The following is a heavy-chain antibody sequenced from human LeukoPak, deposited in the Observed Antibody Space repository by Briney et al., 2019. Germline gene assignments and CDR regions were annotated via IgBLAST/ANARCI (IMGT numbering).Heavy chain of an antibody. V-gene: IGHV4-59*01. CDR2: IFYSGST. CDR1: GGSISSYY. D-gene: IGHD5-18*01. Sequence: SETLSLTCTVSGGSISSYYWSWIRQPPGKGLEWIGYIFYSGSTNYNPSLKSRVTVSVDMSKNQFSLRLRSVTAADTAVYYCARGWTPNHHTAMAYWGQGTLSPSSQ. J-gene: IGHJ4*02. CDR3: ARGWTPNHHTAMAY.